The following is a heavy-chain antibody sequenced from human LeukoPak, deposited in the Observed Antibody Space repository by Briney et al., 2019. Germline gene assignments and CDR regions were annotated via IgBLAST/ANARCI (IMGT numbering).Heavy chain of an antibody. J-gene: IGHJ4*02. D-gene: IGHD6-13*01. CDR1: GFTFSSYW. V-gene: IGHV3-74*01. Sequence: GGSPRLSCAASGFTFSSYWMHWVRQAPGKGPVWVSRINSDGSDTSYADSVKGRFTVSRDNAKNTLYLQMNSLRPEDTALYYCATSSSWYPVSSDHWGQGTLVTVSS. CDR2: INSDGSDT. CDR3: ATSSSWYPVSSDH.